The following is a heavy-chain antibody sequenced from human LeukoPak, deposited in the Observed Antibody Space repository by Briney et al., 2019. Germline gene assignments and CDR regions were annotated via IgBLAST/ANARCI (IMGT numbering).Heavy chain of an antibody. J-gene: IGHJ6*03. D-gene: IGHD6-6*01. CDR3: AGGIAARWEVYYYYYMDV. CDR2: IYYSGST. Sequence: PSETLSLTCTVSGGSISSSSYYWGWIRQPPGKGLEWIGSIYYSGSTYYNPSLKSRVTISVDTSKNQFSLKLSSVTAADTAVYYCAGGIAARWEVYYYYYMDVWGKGTTVTVSS. V-gene: IGHV4-39*01. CDR1: GGSISSSSYY.